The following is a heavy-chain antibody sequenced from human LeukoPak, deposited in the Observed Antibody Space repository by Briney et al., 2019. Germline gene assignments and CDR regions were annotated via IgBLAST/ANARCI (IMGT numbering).Heavy chain of an antibody. J-gene: IGHJ4*02. V-gene: IGHV1-18*01. CDR3: ARDRLGYCTNGVCHGLD. CDR2: ISAYNGNT. Sequence: GASVKVSCKASGYTFTSYGISWVRQAPGQGLECMGWISAYNGNTNYAQKLQGRVTMTTDTSTSTAYMELRSLRSDDTAVYYCARDRLGYCTNGVCHGLDWGQGTLVTVSS. CDR1: GYTFTSYG. D-gene: IGHD2-8*01.